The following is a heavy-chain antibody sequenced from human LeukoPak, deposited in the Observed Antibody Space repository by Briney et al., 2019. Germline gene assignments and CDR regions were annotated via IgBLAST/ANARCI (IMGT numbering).Heavy chain of an antibody. J-gene: IGHJ3*02. Sequence: PGGSLRLSCAASGFTFSDYYMSWIRQAPGKGLEWVSYISSSGSTIYYADSVKGRFTISRDNAKNSLYLQMNSLRAEDTAVYYCARVRRFLEWLPPGAFDIWGQGTMVTVSS. CDR1: GFTFSDYY. D-gene: IGHD3-3*01. V-gene: IGHV3-11*04. CDR3: ARVRRFLEWLPPGAFDI. CDR2: ISSSGSTI.